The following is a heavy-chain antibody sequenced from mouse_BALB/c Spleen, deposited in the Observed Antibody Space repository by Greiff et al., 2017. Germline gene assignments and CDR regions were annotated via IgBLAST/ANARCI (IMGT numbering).Heavy chain of an antibody. V-gene: IGHV1-15*01. CDR1: GYTFTDYE. CDR2: IDPETGGT. J-gene: IGHJ4*01. CDR3: TRRGTTVVASGPYAMDY. D-gene: IGHD1-1*01. Sequence: QVQLQQSGAELVRPGASVTLSCKASGYTFTDYEMHWVKQTPVHGLEWIGAIDPETGGTAYNQKFKGKATLTADKSSSTAYMELRSLTSEDSAVYYCTRRGTTVVASGPYAMDYWGQGTSVTVSS.